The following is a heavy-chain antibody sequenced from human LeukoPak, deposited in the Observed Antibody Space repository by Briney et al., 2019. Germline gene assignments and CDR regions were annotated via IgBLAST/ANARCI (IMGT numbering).Heavy chain of an antibody. V-gene: IGHV3-48*03. D-gene: IGHD6-13*01. CDR1: GFTFSSYK. CDR3: ARGGGSSWCLVC. J-gene: IGHJ4*02. CDR2: ISTSDTTI. Sequence: PGGSLRLSCAASGFTFSSYKMNWVRQAPGKGLEWVSYISTSDTTIYYADSVKGRFTISRDNAKNSLYLQMNSLRVEDTAVYYCARGGGSSWCLVCWGQGTLVTVSS.